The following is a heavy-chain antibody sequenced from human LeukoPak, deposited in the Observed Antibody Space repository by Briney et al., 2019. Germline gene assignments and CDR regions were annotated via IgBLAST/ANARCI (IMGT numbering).Heavy chain of an antibody. CDR1: GGSVSSGSYY. CDR3: ARRVGANIKRLNWFDP. Sequence: SETLSLTCTVSGGSVSSGSYYWSWIRQPPGKGLEWIGHIYYSGSTNYNPSLKSRVTISLDTSKNQFSLKLSSVTAADTAVYYCARRVGANIKRLNWFDPWGQGTLVTVSS. J-gene: IGHJ5*02. CDR2: IYYSGST. D-gene: IGHD1-26*01. V-gene: IGHV4-61*01.